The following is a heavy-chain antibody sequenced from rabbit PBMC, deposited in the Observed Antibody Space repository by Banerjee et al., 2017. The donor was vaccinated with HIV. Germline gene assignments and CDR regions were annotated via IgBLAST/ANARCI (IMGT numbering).Heavy chain of an antibody. CDR3: PRAFAAALLSNFKL. CDR1: GFSFSSGYD. D-gene: IGHD6-1*01. J-gene: IGHJ4*01. Sequence: QEQLEESGGGLVKPGASLTLTCTASGFSFSSGYDMCWVRQAPGKGLEWIACISTGSGSTWYANWAKCRGTISKPAATTVTPQMTSQTAASTPTNNCPRAFAAALLSNFKLWGQGTLFTVS. CDR2: ISTGSGST. V-gene: IGHV1S45*01.